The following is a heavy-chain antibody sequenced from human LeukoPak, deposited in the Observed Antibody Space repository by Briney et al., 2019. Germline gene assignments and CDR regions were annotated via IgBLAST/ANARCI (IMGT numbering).Heavy chain of an antibody. Sequence: ASVKVSCKASGYTFTNYGISWVRQAPGQGLEWMGWVSTYNYNTNYAQRLQGRLTMTTDTSTTTAYMELRSLRSDDTAVYYCARHQYCGGDCFRHSFDMWGQGTMVTVSS. J-gene: IGHJ3*02. CDR1: GYTFTNYG. CDR3: ARHQYCGGDCFRHSFDM. CDR2: VSTYNYNT. D-gene: IGHD2-21*02. V-gene: IGHV1-18*01.